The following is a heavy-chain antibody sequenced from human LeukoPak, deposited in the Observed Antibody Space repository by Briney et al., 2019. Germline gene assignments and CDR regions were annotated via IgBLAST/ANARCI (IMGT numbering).Heavy chain of an antibody. D-gene: IGHD1-1*01. J-gene: IGHJ4*02. CDR3: AREARNWNFDY. Sequence: SVKVSCKASGGTFSNYAVSWVRQAPGQGLEWMGGIIPIFGSPNYAQNFQGRVSITTDESTSTAYMELGSPRSEDTAVYYCAREARNWNFDYWGQGTLVTVSS. V-gene: IGHV1-69*05. CDR1: GGTFSNYA. CDR2: IIPIFGSP.